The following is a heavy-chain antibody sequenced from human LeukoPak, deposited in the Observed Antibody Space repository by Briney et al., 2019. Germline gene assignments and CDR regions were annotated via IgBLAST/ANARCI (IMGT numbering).Heavy chain of an antibody. Sequence: TGGSLRLSCSASRFTFSSCAMSWVRQAPGKGLEWVSGISGSGDDTYHADSVKGRFTISRDNSKNTLYLQMSTLRAEDTAVYYCVKDDFADYWGQGILVTVSS. J-gene: IGHJ4*02. CDR3: VKDDFADY. CDR1: RFTFSSCA. CDR2: ISGSGDDT. D-gene: IGHD2-21*02. V-gene: IGHV3-23*01.